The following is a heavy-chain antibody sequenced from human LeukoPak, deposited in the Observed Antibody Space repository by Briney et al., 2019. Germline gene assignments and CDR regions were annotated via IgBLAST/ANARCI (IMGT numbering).Heavy chain of an antibody. D-gene: IGHD1-26*01. Sequence: WASVKVSCKASGGTFSSYAISWVRQAPGQGLEWMGGIIPIFGTANYAQKFQGRVTMTRDTSISTAYMELSRLRSDDTAVYYCARGLRIMGATPHNWFDPWGQGTLVTVSS. CDR1: GGTFSSYA. V-gene: IGHV1-69*05. CDR3: ARGLRIMGATPHNWFDP. CDR2: IIPIFGTA. J-gene: IGHJ5*02.